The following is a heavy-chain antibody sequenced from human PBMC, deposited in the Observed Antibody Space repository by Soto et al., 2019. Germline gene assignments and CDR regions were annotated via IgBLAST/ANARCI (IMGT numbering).Heavy chain of an antibody. CDR1: GFTFSSYG. V-gene: IGHV3-23*01. Sequence: GGSLRLSCAASGFTFSSYGMNWVRQAPGKGLEWVSSISGSGDTIYYADSVKGRFTISRDNSKNTLYLQMNSLRAEDTALYYCAKGPGGYSDFDYWGQGTLVTVSS. J-gene: IGHJ4*02. D-gene: IGHD1-26*01. CDR3: AKGPGGYSDFDY. CDR2: ISGSGDTI.